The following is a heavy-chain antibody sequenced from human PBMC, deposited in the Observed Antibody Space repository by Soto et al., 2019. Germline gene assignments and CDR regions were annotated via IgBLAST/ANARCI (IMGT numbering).Heavy chain of an antibody. V-gene: IGHV5-51*01. D-gene: IGHD2-15*01. Sequence: GESLKISCKGSGYSFTSYWIGWVRQMPGKGLEWMGIIYPGDSDTRYSPSFQGQVTISADKSISTAYLQWSSLKASDPAMYYWARPPRTLRGAFDIWGQGTMVTVSS. CDR1: GYSFTSYW. CDR3: ARPPRTLRGAFDI. J-gene: IGHJ3*02. CDR2: IYPGDSDT.